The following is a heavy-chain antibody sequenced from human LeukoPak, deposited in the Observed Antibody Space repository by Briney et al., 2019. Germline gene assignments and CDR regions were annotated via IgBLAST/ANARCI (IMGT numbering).Heavy chain of an antibody. CDR2: IYSDGST. V-gene: IGHV3-66*01. D-gene: IGHD2-15*01. CDR3: ARSPTTEGGGPQYYFDY. CDR1: GFTVSNNY. J-gene: IGHJ4*02. Sequence: PGGSLRLSCAASGFTVSNNYLNWVRQAPGKGLEWVSLIYSDGSTSYADSVKGRFTISRENAKNSLYLQMNSLRAGDTAVYYCARSPTTEGGGPQYYFDYWGQGTLVTVSS.